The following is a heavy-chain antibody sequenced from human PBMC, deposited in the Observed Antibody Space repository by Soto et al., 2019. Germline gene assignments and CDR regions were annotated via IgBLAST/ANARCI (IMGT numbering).Heavy chain of an antibody. CDR1: GFTFSDYY. Sequence: GGSLRLSCAASGFTFSDYYMSCIRHAPGKGLEWVSYIGSSDNIIYYADSAKGRFTVSRDNAKNSLYLQMNSLRAEDTAVYYCARDLGYYERSGYFQYWGQGTLVIVS. V-gene: IGHV3-11*01. CDR2: IGSSDNII. CDR3: ARDLGYYERSGYFQY. J-gene: IGHJ4*02. D-gene: IGHD3-22*01.